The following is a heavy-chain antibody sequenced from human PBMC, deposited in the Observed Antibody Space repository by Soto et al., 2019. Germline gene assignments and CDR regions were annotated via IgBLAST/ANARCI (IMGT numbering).Heavy chain of an antibody. CDR3: ATITGSFPDAFDI. J-gene: IGHJ3*02. Sequence: QVQLVQSGAEVKKPGSSVKVSCKASGGTFSSYTISWVRQAPGQGLEWMGRIIPILGIANYAQKFQGRVTITADKSTSTAYIELSSLRSEDTAVYYCATITGSFPDAFDIWGQGTMVTVSS. V-gene: IGHV1-69*02. CDR1: GGTFSSYT. D-gene: IGHD1-20*01. CDR2: IIPILGIA.